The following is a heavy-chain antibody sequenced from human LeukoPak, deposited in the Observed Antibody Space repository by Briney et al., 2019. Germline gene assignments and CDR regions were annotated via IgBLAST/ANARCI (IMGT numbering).Heavy chain of an antibody. V-gene: IGHV5-51*01. D-gene: IGHD3-3*01. CDR2: IYPGDSDT. CDR1: GYSFSSYY. Sequence: GESLKISCKGSGYSFSSYYIGWVRQMPGKGLEWMGIIYPGDSDTRYSPSFQGQVTISADKSLSTAYLQWSSLKASDTAMYYCARQDTRDHYYYIDVWGKGTTVTVSS. CDR3: ARQDTRDHYYYIDV. J-gene: IGHJ6*03.